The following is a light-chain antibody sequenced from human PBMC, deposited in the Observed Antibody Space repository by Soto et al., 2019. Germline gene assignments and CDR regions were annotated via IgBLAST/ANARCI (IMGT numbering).Light chain of an antibody. J-gene: IGKJ3*01. Sequence: EIVLTQSPGTLSLSPGERATLSCRASQSVSSNYLAWYRQTPGQAPRLLISGASSRATGIPDRFSGSGSGTDFTLTISRLEPEDFAVYYCQLYDSSFLFSFGPGTKVEVK. CDR1: QSVSSNY. CDR3: QLYDSSFLFS. CDR2: GAS. V-gene: IGKV3-20*01.